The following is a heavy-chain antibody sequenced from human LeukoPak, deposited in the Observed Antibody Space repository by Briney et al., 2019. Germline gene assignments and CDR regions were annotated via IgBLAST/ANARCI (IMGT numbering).Heavy chain of an antibody. J-gene: IGHJ4*02. CDR1: GFTFSSYD. Sequence: GGSLRLSCAASGFTFSSYDTHWVRQAPGKGLEWVAVISYDGSNKYYADSVKGRFTISRDNSKNTLYLQMNSLRAEDTAVYYCAKDSRLQTFDYWGQGTLVTVSS. D-gene: IGHD4-11*01. V-gene: IGHV3-30*18. CDR3: AKDSRLQTFDY. CDR2: ISYDGSNK.